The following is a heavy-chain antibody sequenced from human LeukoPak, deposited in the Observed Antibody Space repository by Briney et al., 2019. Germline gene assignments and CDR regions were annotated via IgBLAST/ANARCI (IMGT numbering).Heavy chain of an antibody. CDR3: AIPPPTLYSSGLFGY. CDR1: GYTFTSYG. V-gene: IGHV1-18*01. D-gene: IGHD6-19*01. J-gene: IGHJ4*02. CDR2: ISAYNGNT. Sequence: ASVKVSCKASGYTFTSYGISWVRQAPEQGLEWMGWISAYNGNTNYAQKLQGRVTMTTDTSPSTAYMELRSLRSDDTAVYYCAIPPPTLYSSGLFGYWGQGTLVTVSS.